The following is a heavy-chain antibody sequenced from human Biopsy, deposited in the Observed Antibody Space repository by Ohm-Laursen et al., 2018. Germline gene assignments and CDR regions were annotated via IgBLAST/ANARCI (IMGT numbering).Heavy chain of an antibody. CDR1: GDSISLGGYF. Sequence: SHTLSFTCTVSGDSISLGGYFWGWVRRNPGWGVGWIGYFNRSGYTYYDASHKSRVSISMDTSKKQFSLKQNSVTHADTAVYYCARALGSPPLVRGATFDYWGQGTRVTVSP. CDR2: FNRSGYT. CDR3: ARALGSPPLVRGATFDY. J-gene: IGHJ4*02. D-gene: IGHD3-10*01. V-gene: IGHV4-31*03.